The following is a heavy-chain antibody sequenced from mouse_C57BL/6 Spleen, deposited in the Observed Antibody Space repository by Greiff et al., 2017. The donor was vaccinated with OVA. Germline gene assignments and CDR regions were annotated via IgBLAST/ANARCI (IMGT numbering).Heavy chain of an antibody. Sequence: VQLQQSGAELARPGASVKMSCKASGYTFTSYTMHWVKQRPGQGLEWIGYINPSSGYTKYNQKFKDKATLTADKSSSTAYMQLSSLTSEDSAVYYCAYGSSEYYFDYWGQGTTLTVSS. D-gene: IGHD1-1*01. CDR2: INPSSGYT. CDR3: AYGSSEYYFDY. J-gene: IGHJ2*01. V-gene: IGHV1-4*01. CDR1: GYTFTSYT.